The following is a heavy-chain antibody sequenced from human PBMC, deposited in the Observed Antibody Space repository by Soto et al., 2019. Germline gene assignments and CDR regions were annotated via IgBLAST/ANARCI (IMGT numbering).Heavy chain of an antibody. D-gene: IGHD3-10*02. Sequence: SVKVSCKASGYTLSNYDINWVRQATGQGLEWMGGINPSFRTASYAQKFQGRLSITVDESTSTAYMELSGLTSKVTAVYYCARSRGYYVSMDVWGPGTTVTVSS. J-gene: IGHJ6*02. CDR1: GYTLSNYD. CDR3: ARSRGYYVSMDV. CDR2: INPSFRTA. V-gene: IGHV1-69*13.